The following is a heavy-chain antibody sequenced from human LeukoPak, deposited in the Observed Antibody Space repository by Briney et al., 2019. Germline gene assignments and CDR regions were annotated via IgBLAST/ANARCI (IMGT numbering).Heavy chain of an antibody. CDR1: GYTFTSYG. J-gene: IGHJ4*02. CDR2: ISAYNGNT. Sequence: ASVKVSCKASGYTFTSYGISWVRQAPGQGLEGMGWISAYNGNTNYAQKLQGRVTMTTDKSTSTAYMELRSLRSDDTAVYYCARGGAYYGSGSEPDYWGQGTLVTVSS. V-gene: IGHV1-18*01. D-gene: IGHD3-10*01. CDR3: ARGGAYYGSGSEPDY.